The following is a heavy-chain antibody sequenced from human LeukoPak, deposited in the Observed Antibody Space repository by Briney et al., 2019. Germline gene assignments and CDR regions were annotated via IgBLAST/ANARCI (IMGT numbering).Heavy chain of an antibody. CDR3: AKDPQKWESYFDY. CDR2: ISSSSSYI. CDR1: GFTFSSYS. Sequence: GGSLRLSCAASGFTFSSYSMNWVRQAPGKGLEWVSSISSSSSYIYYADSVKGRFTISRDNAKNSLYLQMNSLRAKDTAVYYCAKDPQKWESYFDYWGQGTLVTVSS. J-gene: IGHJ4*02. V-gene: IGHV3-21*01. D-gene: IGHD1-26*01.